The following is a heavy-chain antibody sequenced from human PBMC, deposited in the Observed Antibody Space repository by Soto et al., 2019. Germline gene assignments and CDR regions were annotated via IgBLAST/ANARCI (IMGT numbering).Heavy chain of an antibody. V-gene: IGHV4-30-2*01. CDR2: IYHTGTT. J-gene: IGHJ5*02. Sequence: SETLSLTCTVSGGSINSGDYSWTWIRQPPGKGLEWIGYIYHTGTTYYHMSLKSRVTISVDRSKNQFSLKLSSVTAADTAVYYCARVINYYDSSGDSWFDPWGQGTLVTVSS. CDR3: ARVINYYDSSGDSWFDP. CDR1: GGSINSGDYS. D-gene: IGHD3-22*01.